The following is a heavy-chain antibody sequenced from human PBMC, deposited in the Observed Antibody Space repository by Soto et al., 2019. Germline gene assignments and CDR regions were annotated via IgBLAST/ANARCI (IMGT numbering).Heavy chain of an antibody. Sequence: EVQLLESGGGLVQPGGSLRLSCVASGFTFSSYAMSWVRQAPGKGLEWVSAFSGSGGGTYYADSVKGRFTISRDNYKNALFLQMNSLRVEDTAVYYCAKDPYSSGWHPGTRYYYYNGMDVWGQGNTVTVSS. CDR2: FSGSGGGT. D-gene: IGHD6-19*01. J-gene: IGHJ6*02. V-gene: IGHV3-23*01. CDR3: AKDPYSSGWHPGTRYYYYNGMDV. CDR1: GFTFSSYA.